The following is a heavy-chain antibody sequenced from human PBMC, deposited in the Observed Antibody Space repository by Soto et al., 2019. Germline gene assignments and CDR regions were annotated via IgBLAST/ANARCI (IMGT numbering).Heavy chain of an antibody. CDR2: IYYSGST. D-gene: IGHD4-4*01. Sequence: SETLSLTCTVSGGSISSSSYYWGWIRQPPGKGLEWIGSIYYSGSTYYNPSLKSRVTISVDTSKNQFSLKLSSVTAADTAVYYCARELRMTTLYYYYGMDVWGQGTTVTVSS. V-gene: IGHV4-39*02. J-gene: IGHJ6*02. CDR3: ARELRMTTLYYYYGMDV. CDR1: GGSISSSSYY.